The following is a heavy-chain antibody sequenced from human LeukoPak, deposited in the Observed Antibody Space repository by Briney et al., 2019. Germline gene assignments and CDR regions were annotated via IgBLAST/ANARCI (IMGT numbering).Heavy chain of an antibody. CDR1: GFTFSNYA. CDR2: IWYDGSNK. CDR3: ARDIVVVPADNYYYGMDV. Sequence: PGRSLRLSCAASGFTFSNYAMHWVRQAPGKGLEWVAVIWYDGSNKYYADSVKGRFTISRDNSKNTLYLQMNSLRAEDTAVYYCARDIVVVPADNYYYGMDVWGQGTTVTVSS. J-gene: IGHJ6*02. V-gene: IGHV3-30*07. D-gene: IGHD2-2*01.